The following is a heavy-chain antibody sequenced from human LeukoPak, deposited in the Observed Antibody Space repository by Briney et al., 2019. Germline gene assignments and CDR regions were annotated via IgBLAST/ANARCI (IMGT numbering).Heavy chain of an antibody. D-gene: IGHD3-10*01. CDR3: ARYYYGSGSYSFADY. CDR1: GFTFSSYW. Sequence: GGSLRLSCAASGFTFSSYWMGWVRQAPGKGLEWVANIKQDGSEKFYVDSVKGRFTISRDNAKNSLYLQMNSLRAEDTAVYYCARYYYGSGSYSFADYWGQGTLVTVSS. V-gene: IGHV3-7*04. J-gene: IGHJ4*02. CDR2: IKQDGSEK.